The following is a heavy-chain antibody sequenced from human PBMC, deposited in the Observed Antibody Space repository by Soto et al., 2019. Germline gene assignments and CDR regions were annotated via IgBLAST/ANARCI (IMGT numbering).Heavy chain of an antibody. J-gene: IGHJ4*02. CDR2: IRTNGGST. CDR1: GFIFSAYP. V-gene: IGHV3-64*01. CDR3: ARGDDYVAFDY. D-gene: IGHD4-17*01. Sequence: EVQLVESGGGLVQPGGSLRLSCAASGFIFSAYPMHWVRQAPGKGLEYVSAIRTNGGSTYYANSVKGRFTISRDNSKNTLSLQMGRLSVEDMAINSCARGDDYVAFDYRGQGTVVTVSS.